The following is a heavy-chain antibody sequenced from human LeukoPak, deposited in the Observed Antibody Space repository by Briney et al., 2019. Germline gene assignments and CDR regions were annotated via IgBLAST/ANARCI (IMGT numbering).Heavy chain of an antibody. Sequence: GGSLRLSCAASGFTFSSYSMNWVRQAPGKGLEWVSYISSSSSTIYYADSVKGRFTISRDNAKNSLYLQMNSLRAEDTAVYYCARDQSTLMVRGVIIGTNWFDPWGQGTLVTVSS. CDR3: ARDQSTLMVRGVIIGTNWFDP. D-gene: IGHD3-10*01. V-gene: IGHV3-48*01. CDR1: GFTFSSYS. J-gene: IGHJ5*02. CDR2: ISSSSSTI.